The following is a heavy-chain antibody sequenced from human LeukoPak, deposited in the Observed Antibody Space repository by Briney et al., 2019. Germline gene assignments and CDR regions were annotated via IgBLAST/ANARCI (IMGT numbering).Heavy chain of an antibody. CDR2: ISAYNGNT. D-gene: IGHD3-9*01. J-gene: IGHJ4*02. Sequence: GASVKLSCKASGYTFTSYGISWVRQAPGQGLEWMGWISAYNGNTNYAQKLQGRVTMNTETTTSTAYMELRSMRSDDTAVYYCARLYNGIFRYFDWLLRENYFDYWGQGTLVTVSS. CDR1: GYTFTSYG. CDR3: ARLYNGIFRYFDWLLRENYFDY. V-gene: IGHV1-18*01.